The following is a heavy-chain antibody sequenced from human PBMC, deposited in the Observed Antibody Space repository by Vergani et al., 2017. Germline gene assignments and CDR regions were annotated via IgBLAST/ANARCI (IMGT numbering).Heavy chain of an antibody. CDR2: VLFDGSNE. V-gene: IGHV3-30*02. J-gene: IGHJ4*02. D-gene: IGHD2-15*01. CDR1: GFTFNRYG. Sequence: QVQLVQSGGGVVQPGGSLILSCVASGFTFNRYGMQWVRQAPGKGLEWVAYVLFDGSNEYYADSVKGRFIVSRYNSNDALYLQMNSLRTDDTAVYYCARDLAYCHEGSCALWGQGSVVTVSS. CDR3: ARDLAYCHEGSCAL.